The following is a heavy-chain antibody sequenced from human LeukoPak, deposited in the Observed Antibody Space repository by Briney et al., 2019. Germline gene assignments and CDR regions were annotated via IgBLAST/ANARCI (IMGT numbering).Heavy chain of an antibody. V-gene: IGHV1-18*01. J-gene: IGHJ4*02. D-gene: IGHD2-2*01. CDR2: ISAYNGNT. Sequence: ASVKVSCKASGYTFTSYGISWVRQAPGQGLEWMGWISAYNGNTNYAQKLQGRVTMTTDTSTCTACMELRSLRSDDTAVYYCARDLEHCRNIICSNSAYWGQGTLVTVSS. CDR1: GYTFTSYG. CDR3: ARDLEHCRNIICSNSAY.